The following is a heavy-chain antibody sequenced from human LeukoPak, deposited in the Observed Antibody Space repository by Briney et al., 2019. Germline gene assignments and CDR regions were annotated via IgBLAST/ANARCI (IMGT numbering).Heavy chain of an antibody. Sequence: SETLSLTCTVSGGSISSYYWNWIRQPAGKGLEWIGRIFNSGSTNYNPSLKSRVTMSVDMSKNQFSLKLNSVTAADTAVYHCARDRNMDPWGQGTLVTVSS. D-gene: IGHD2/OR15-2a*01. V-gene: IGHV4-4*07. CDR3: ARDRNMDP. J-gene: IGHJ5*02. CDR1: GGSISSYY. CDR2: IFNSGST.